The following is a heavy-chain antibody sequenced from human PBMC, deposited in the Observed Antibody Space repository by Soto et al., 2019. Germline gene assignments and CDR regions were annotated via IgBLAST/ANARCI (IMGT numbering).Heavy chain of an antibody. Sequence: EVQRLESGGGLVQPGGPLRLTCAASGFTFSNYGISWVRQAPGKGLEWVDGTSGSGGSTGYAESVRGRFTISRDNSKNTLSLQVKSLRVEETAVYYCAKPGSSTSGWLDYWGQGTLVTVSS. V-gene: IGHV3-23*01. D-gene: IGHD6-19*01. CDR2: TSGSGGST. J-gene: IGHJ4*02. CDR1: GFTFSNYG. CDR3: AKPGSSTSGWLDY.